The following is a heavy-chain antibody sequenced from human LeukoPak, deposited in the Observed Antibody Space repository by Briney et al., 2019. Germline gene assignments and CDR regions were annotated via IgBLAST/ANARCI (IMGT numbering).Heavy chain of an antibody. CDR1: GASVSGYY. CDR2: LYNNGST. V-gene: IGHV4-4*07. Sequence: PAETLSLTCTVSGASVSGYYWSWIRLPAGKGLEWIGRLYNNGSTNCNPSLESRVTMSVDTSKNQLSLRLKSVTAADTAVYYCTRDIGSGDYVFFDSWGQGTRVIVSS. J-gene: IGHJ4*02. CDR3: TRDIGSGDYVFFDS. D-gene: IGHD4-17*01.